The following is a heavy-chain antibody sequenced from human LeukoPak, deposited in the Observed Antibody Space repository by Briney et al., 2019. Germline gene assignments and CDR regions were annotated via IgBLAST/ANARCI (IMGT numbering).Heavy chain of an antibody. CDR1: GGSISSYY. CDR2: IYYSGST. V-gene: IGHV4-59*12. D-gene: IGHD2/OR15-2a*01. Sequence: SETLSLTCTVSGGSISSYYWSWIRQPPGKELEWIGYIYYSGSTNYNPSLKSRVTISVDTSKNQFSLKLSSVTAADTAIYYCANNNAFDIWGQGTMVTVSS. CDR3: ANNNAFDI. J-gene: IGHJ3*02.